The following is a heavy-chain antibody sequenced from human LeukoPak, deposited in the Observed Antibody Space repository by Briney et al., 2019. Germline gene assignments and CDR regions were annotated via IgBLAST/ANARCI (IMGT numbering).Heavy chain of an antibody. CDR2: IYYRGRT. D-gene: IGHD2-15*01. CDR1: GGSTTSYY. Sequence: PSETLSLTCNVSGGSTTSYYWGWIRQPPGKGLEWIGHIYYRGRTTYSPSLKSRVTMSVDTSKNQVSLKLNSVTAADTAVYYCARTMVADDFYGMDVWGQGTTVTVSS. CDR3: ARTMVADDFYGMDV. V-gene: IGHV4-59*08. J-gene: IGHJ6*02.